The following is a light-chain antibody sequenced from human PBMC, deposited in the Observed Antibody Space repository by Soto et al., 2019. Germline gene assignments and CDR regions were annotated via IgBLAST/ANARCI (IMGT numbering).Light chain of an antibody. J-gene: IGKJ1*01. CDR1: QSINSW. V-gene: IGKV1-5*01. CDR3: QQYTSYSWT. CDR2: DAS. Sequence: DIQMTQSPSTLSASVGDRVTITCRASQSINSWLAWCQQKPGKAPQILIYDASTLKSGVPSRFSASGSGTEFTLIISSLQPDDFATYYCQQYTSYSWTFGQGTKVEI.